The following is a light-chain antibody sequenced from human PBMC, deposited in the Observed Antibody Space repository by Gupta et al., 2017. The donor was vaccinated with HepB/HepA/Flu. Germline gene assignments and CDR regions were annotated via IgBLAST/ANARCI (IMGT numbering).Light chain of an antibody. Sequence: IVLTQSPGTLSLSPGESATLSCRASQRVSSNFLAWYQQKPGQAPRLLILGASSRATGIPDRCSGSGSETDFALTISRLEPEDFAVYYCQPERSSPKPFGQGPKVEIE. CDR3: QPERSSPKP. V-gene: IGKV3-20*01. J-gene: IGKJ1*01. CDR2: GAS. CDR1: QRVSSNF.